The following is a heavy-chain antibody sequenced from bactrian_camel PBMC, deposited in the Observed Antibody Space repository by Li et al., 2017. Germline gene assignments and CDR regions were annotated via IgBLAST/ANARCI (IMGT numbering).Heavy chain of an antibody. Sequence: DVQLVESGGGSVQAGGSLTLSCKASGFTASGVFMAWFRRPPGKEREGVASIGRDGTTQYLYSVKGRFTISKDNAKNTLYLQMNNLQPEDTAMYYCAEGRGSRGEHCYSLNYWGQGTQVTVS. CDR2: IGRDGTT. CDR1: GFTASGVF. D-gene: IGHD6*01. J-gene: IGHJ4*01. V-gene: IGHV3S59*01. CDR3: AEGRGSRGEHCYSLNY.